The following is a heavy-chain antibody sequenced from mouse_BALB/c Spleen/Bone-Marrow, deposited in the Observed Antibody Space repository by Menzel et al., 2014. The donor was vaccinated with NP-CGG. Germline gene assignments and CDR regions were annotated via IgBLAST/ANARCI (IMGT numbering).Heavy chain of an antibody. D-gene: IGHD2-5*01. V-gene: IGHV14-1*02. J-gene: IGHJ3*01. Sequence: EVQLQESGAELMRPGALVKVSCKASGFNIKDYYMHWVKQRPEQVLECIGWIDPENGNIIYVSKFHGKATITADASSITAYLQLSSLTSEDAAVYYCARSNFVFPSWGQGTLVTVSA. CDR2: IDPENGNI. CDR1: GFNIKDYY. CDR3: ARSNFVFPS.